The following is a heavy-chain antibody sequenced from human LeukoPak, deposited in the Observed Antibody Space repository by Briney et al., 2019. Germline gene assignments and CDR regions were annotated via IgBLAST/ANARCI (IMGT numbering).Heavy chain of an antibody. D-gene: IGHD3-16*01. V-gene: IGHV3-20*04. CDR1: GFTFDDYD. J-gene: IGHJ4*02. CDR3: ARSAAEMITFGGVIH. Sequence: GGSLRLSCAASGFTFDDYDMSWVRQAPGKGLEWVSNINWNAGNAGYADSVKGRFTISRDNAKNSLYLQMNSLRAEDTAVYYCARSAAEMITFGGVIHWGQGTLVTVSS. CDR2: INWNAGNA.